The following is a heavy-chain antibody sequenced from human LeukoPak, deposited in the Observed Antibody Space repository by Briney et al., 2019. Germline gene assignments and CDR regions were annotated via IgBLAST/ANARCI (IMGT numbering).Heavy chain of an antibody. CDR2: IITGNGNT. D-gene: IGHD3-10*02. Sequence: ASVKVSCKASGYTFTNNAIHWVRQAPGQRLQWMGWIITGNGNTKYSQEFQGRVTITTDTAASTVYMELSSLRSEDMAMYYCARSPASMFPFFDFWGQGTRVSVSS. J-gene: IGHJ4*02. CDR1: GYTFTNNA. CDR3: ARSPASMFPFFDF. V-gene: IGHV1-3*03.